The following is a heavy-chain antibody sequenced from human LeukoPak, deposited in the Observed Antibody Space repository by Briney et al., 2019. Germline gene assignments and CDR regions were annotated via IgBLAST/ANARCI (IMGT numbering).Heavy chain of an antibody. D-gene: IGHD3-3*01. CDR3: ATRNYYDFWSGYPD. CDR1: GGSISSYY. CDR2: IDHSGGT. V-gene: IGHV4-34*01. Sequence: SETLSLTCTVSGGSISSYYWSWIRQPPGKGLEWIGEIDHSGGTNYNPSLKSRVTIAVDTSKNQFSLKLRSATAADTAVYYCATRNYYDFWSGYPDWGQGTLVTVSS. J-gene: IGHJ4*02.